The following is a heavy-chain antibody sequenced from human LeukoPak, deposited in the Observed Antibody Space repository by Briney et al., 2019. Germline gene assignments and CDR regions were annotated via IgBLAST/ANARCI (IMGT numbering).Heavy chain of an antibody. D-gene: IGHD6-13*01. V-gene: IGHV3-48*03. Sequence: PGGSLRLSCAASGFTFSSYEMNWVRQAPGKGLEWVSYISSSGSTIYYADSVKGRFTISRDNAKNSLYLQMNSLRAEDTAVYYCAKYSSSKRYFDYWGQGTLVTVSS. CDR3: AKYSSSKRYFDY. J-gene: IGHJ4*02. CDR1: GFTFSSYE. CDR2: ISSSGSTI.